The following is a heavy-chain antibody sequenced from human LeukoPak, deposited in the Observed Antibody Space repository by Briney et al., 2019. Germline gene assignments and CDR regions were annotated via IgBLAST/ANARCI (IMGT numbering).Heavy chain of an antibody. V-gene: IGHV3-66*01. CDR1: GFTVSSNY. Sequence: GGSLRLSCAASGFTVSSNYMSWVRQAPGKGLEWVSVIYSGGSTYYADSVKGRFTISRDDSKNTLYLQMNSLKTEDTAVYYCTNGATLSDDYWGQGTLVTVSS. CDR3: TNGATLSDDY. D-gene: IGHD1-26*01. CDR2: IYSGGST. J-gene: IGHJ4*02.